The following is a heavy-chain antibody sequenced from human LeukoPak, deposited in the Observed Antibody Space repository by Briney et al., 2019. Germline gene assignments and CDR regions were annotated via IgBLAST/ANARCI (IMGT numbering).Heavy chain of an antibody. D-gene: IGHD2-15*01. CDR1: GFTFSDYS. Sequence: GGSLRLSCAASGFTFSDYSMNWVRQAPGKGLEWVSYISSSSSAIYYADSVKGRFTISRDNAKISLYLQMNSLRAEDTAVYYCARGSSLSGGSCHNDYWGQGTLVTVSS. V-gene: IGHV3-48*04. CDR2: ISSSSSAI. CDR3: ARGSSLSGGSCHNDY. J-gene: IGHJ4*02.